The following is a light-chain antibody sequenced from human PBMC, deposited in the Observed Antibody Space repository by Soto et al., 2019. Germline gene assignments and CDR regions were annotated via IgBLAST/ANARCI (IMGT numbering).Light chain of an antibody. CDR2: GAS. J-gene: IGKJ2*01. V-gene: IGKV3-11*01. CDR3: QQYGSSPRYT. CDR1: ENVRTF. Sequence: EVVLTQSPATLSLSPGERATLSCRASENVRTFVDWYQQKPGQAPRLLIHGASNRATGIPARFSGSGSGTDFTLTISNLEPEDFAVYYCQQYGSSPRYTFGQGTKLEIK.